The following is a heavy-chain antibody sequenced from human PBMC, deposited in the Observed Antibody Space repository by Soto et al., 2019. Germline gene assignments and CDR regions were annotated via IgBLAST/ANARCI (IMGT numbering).Heavy chain of an antibody. Sequence: QVQLQESGPGLVKTSQTLSLTCTVSGGSISSGGYYWSWIRQHPGKGLEWIGYIYYSGTTYYNPSLKSRVTISVDTSKDQFSLKLSSVTAADTAVYYCARDFTDSSGPTLGMGVWGQGTTGSVSS. CDR2: IYYSGTT. D-gene: IGHD6-19*01. CDR1: GGSISSGGYY. CDR3: ARDFTDSSGPTLGMGV. J-gene: IGHJ6*02. V-gene: IGHV4-31*03.